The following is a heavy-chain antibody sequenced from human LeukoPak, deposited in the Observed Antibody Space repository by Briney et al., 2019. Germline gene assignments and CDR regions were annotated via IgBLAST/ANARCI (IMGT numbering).Heavy chain of an antibody. CDR2: ISGDGTFI. J-gene: IGHJ4*02. D-gene: IGHD6-6*01. CDR1: GFTFTNYA. CDR3: AIVDGSSLSRARFDY. V-gene: IGHV3-23*01. Sequence: PGGSLRLSCAASGFTFTNYAVNWVRQAPGKGLEWGSAISGDGTFIYYAESVKGRFTISRDNSKSTGYLQMNSLRAEDTAIYYCAIVDGSSLSRARFDYWGPGTVVTVSS.